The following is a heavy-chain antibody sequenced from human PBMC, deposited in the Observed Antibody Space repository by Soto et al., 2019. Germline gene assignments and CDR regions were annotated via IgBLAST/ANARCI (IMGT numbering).Heavy chain of an antibody. Sequence: QVQLQQWGAGLLKPSETLSLTCAVYGGSFSGYYWSWIRQPPGKGLECIGEINPSGSTNYNPSLKRRVTISVDTSKIQFSLKLSSVTAADTAVYYCARAPYDFWSGYYFDYWGQGTLVTVSS. CDR2: INPSGST. CDR1: GGSFSGYY. D-gene: IGHD3-3*01. V-gene: IGHV4-34*01. CDR3: ARAPYDFWSGYYFDY. J-gene: IGHJ4*02.